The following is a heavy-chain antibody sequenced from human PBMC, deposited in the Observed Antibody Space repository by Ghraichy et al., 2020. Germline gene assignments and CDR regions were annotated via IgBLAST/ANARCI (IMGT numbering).Heavy chain of an antibody. D-gene: IGHD5-24*01. CDR3: ARGRGDGYIRAIYYYYYGKDV. J-gene: IGHJ6*02. CDR1: GGSFSGYY. CDR2: INHSGST. V-gene: IGHV4-34*01. Sequence: SETLSLTCAVYGGSFSGYYWSWIRQPPGKGLEWIGEINHSGSTNYNPSLKSRVTISVDTSKNQFSLKLSSVTAADTAVYYCARGRGDGYIRAIYYYYYGKDVWGQGTTVTVSS.